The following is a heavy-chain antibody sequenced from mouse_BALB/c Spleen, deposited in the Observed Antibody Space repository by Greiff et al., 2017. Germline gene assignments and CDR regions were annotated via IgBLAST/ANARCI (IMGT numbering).Heavy chain of an antibody. V-gene: IGHV1S135*01. CDR3: ARNNYGSSYDY. CDR2: IDPFNGGT. D-gene: IGHD1-1*01. J-gene: IGHJ2*01. Sequence: VQLKESGPELMKPGASVKISCKASGYSFTSYYMHWVKQSHGKSLEWIGYIDPFNGGTSYNQKFKGKATLTVDKSSSTAYMHLSSLTSEDSAVYYCARNNYGSSYDYWGQGTTLTVSS. CDR1: GYSFTSYY.